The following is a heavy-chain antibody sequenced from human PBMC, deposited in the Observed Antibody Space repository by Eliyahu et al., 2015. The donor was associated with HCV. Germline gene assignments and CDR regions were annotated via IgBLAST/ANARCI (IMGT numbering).Heavy chain of an antibody. Sequence: QLQLQESGPGLVKPSETLSLTCTVSGGAISSSSYXWGWVRPPPGKGLEWIGTIYHSGSTYYNPSLKSRVTISVDTSKNQFSLRLSSVTAADTAVYYCVRTPGYRDDAFDIWGQGTMVTVSS. J-gene: IGHJ3*02. D-gene: IGHD6-13*01. V-gene: IGHV4-39*01. CDR1: GGAISSSSYX. CDR3: VRTPGYRDDAFDI. CDR2: IYHSGST.